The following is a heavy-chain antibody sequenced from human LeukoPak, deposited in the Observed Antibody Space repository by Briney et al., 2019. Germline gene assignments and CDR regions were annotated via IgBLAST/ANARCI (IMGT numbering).Heavy chain of an antibody. D-gene: IGHD2-21*01. J-gene: IGHJ3*02. CDR3: ARSVSWGLLVRDDAFDI. CDR2: IHYSGST. CDR1: GGSISSYH. Sequence: SETLSLTCTVSGGSISSYHWIWIRQPPGKGLEWIGYIHYSGSTNYNPSLKSRVTTSVDTSKKQFSLKPRSVTAADTAVYYCARSVSWGLLVRDDAFDIWGQGTMVTVSP. V-gene: IGHV4-59*08.